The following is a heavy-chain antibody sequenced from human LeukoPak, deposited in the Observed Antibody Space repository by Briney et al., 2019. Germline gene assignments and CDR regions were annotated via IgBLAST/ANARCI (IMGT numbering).Heavy chain of an antibody. Sequence: GGSLRLSCAASTFTFSRYWMHWVRQAPGKGLVWVSRINSDGTNTYYADSVKGRFTISRDNTKNTLYLQMNSLRTEDTAVYYCASPWLFDFGVDDAFDIWGQGTMVTVSS. J-gene: IGHJ3*02. CDR3: ASPWLFDFGVDDAFDI. CDR2: INSDGTNT. V-gene: IGHV3-74*01. D-gene: IGHD3-22*01. CDR1: TFTFSRYW.